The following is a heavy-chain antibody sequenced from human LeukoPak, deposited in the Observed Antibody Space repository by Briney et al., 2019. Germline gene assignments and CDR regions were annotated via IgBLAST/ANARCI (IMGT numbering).Heavy chain of an antibody. CDR3: AKAWRGGSYVDRHFDY. Sequence: GTSLRLSCAASVFTFNSYAINWVRQAPGKGLEWVAVISYDAINKYYADSVKGRFTISRDNSKNTVYLQMNSLTAGDTAVYFCAKAWRGGSYVDRHFDYWGQGTLVTVSS. V-gene: IGHV3-30*04. J-gene: IGHJ4*02. D-gene: IGHD1-26*01. CDR2: ISYDAINK. CDR1: VFTFNSYA.